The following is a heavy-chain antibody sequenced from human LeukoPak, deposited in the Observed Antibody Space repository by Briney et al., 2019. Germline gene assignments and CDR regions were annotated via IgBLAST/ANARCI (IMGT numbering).Heavy chain of an antibody. CDR2: ISGSGGST. Sequence: GGSLRLSSAASGFTFSSYGMHWVRQAPGTGLGWVAAISGSGGSTYYADSVKGRVTISRDNSKHTLYLQMNSLSAEDTAVYYCAKDHQPNYYDSSGYHPFDYWGQGTLVTVSS. V-gene: IGHV3-23*01. CDR3: AKDHQPNYYDSSGYHPFDY. CDR1: GFTFSSYG. J-gene: IGHJ4*02. D-gene: IGHD3-22*01.